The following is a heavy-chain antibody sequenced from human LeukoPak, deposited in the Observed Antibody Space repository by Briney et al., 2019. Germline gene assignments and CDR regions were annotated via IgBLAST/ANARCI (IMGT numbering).Heavy chain of an antibody. CDR3: AKESPVHKGVDY. Sequence: GGSLRLSCAASGFTFSSYGMHWVRQAPGKGLEWVSTISGSGGGTYYADSVKGRFTIARDNSRTTVYLQMNSLRAEETAVYYCAKESPVHKGVDYWGQGTLVTVSS. CDR1: GFTFSSYG. V-gene: IGHV3-23*01. CDR2: ISGSGGGT. J-gene: IGHJ4*02.